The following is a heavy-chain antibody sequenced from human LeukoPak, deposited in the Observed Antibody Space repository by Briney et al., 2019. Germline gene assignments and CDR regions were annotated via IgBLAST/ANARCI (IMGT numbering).Heavy chain of an antibody. CDR3: AKYGSGDLWLLGWYFDF. V-gene: IGHV3-23*01. CDR1: GFTFKNYA. D-gene: IGHD3-22*01. CDR2: ISNDGRST. J-gene: IGHJ2*01. Sequence: PGGSQRLSCALSGFTFKNYAITWVRQAPGKGLEWVSSISNDGRSTHYADSVKGRSTISRDNSKNTVSLQMNSLRAEDTAVYYCAKYGSGDLWLLGWYFDFWGRGTLVTVSS.